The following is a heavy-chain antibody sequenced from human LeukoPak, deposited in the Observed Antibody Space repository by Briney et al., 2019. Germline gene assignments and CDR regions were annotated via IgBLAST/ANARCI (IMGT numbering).Heavy chain of an antibody. D-gene: IGHD6-19*01. Sequence: GGSLRLSCAASRFTFSSYAMSWVRQAPGRGLEWVSTIGGTGDKTYYADSVQGRFTISRDNSMDTLYLQMNSLKAKDTAVYYCAKDPVVYHGGSGWHYFDYWGQGTLVTVSS. J-gene: IGHJ4*02. CDR3: AKDPVVYHGGSGWHYFDY. CDR1: RFTFSSYA. V-gene: IGHV3-23*01. CDR2: IGGTGDKT.